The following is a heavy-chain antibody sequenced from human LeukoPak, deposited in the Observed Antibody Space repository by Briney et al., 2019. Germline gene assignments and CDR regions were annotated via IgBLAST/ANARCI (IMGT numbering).Heavy chain of an antibody. CDR2: INTDGSST. CDR1: GFTFSSYW. D-gene: IGHD1-26*01. CDR3: ARDEYVGATPNLDY. V-gene: IGHV3-74*01. J-gene: IGHJ4*02. Sequence: GGSLRLSCAASGFTFSSYWMHWVRQAPGKGLVWVSRINTDGSSTSYADSVKGRFTISRVNAKNTLYLQMNSLRAEDTAVYYCARDEYVGATPNLDYWGQGTLVTVSS.